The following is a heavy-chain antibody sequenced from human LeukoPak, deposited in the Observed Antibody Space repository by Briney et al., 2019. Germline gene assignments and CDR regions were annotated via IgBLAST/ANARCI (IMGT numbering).Heavy chain of an antibody. CDR3: ARGADILTGYYFNYYYYGMDV. V-gene: IGHV4-34*01. J-gene: IGHJ6*04. CDR2: INHSGST. CDR1: GGSFSGYY. D-gene: IGHD3-9*01. Sequence: PSETLSLTCAVYGGSFSGYYWSWIRQPPGKGLEWIGEINHSGSTNYNPSLKSRVTISVDTSKNQFSLKLSFVTAADTAVYYCARGADILTGYYFNYYYYGMDVWGKGTTVTVSS.